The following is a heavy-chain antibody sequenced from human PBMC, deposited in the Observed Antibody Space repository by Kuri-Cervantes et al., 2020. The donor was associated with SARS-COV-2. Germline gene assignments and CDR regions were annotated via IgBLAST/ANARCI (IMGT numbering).Heavy chain of an antibody. CDR3: ARHYYDFWSGPFYGMDV. Sequence: SETLSLTCTVSGGSISSGDYYWSWIRQPPGKGLEWIGYIYYSGSTNYNPSLKSRVTISVDTSKNQFSLKLSSVTAADTAVYYCARHYYDFWSGPFYGMDVWGQGTTVTVSS. CDR2: IYYSGST. J-gene: IGHJ6*02. D-gene: IGHD3-3*01. V-gene: IGHV4-61*08. CDR1: GGSISSGDYY.